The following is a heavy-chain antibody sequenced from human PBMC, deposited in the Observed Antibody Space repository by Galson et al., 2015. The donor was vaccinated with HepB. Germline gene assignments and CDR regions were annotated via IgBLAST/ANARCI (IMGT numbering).Heavy chain of an antibody. CDR3: ARATVVTPMMYFDY. V-gene: IGHV4-34*01. Sequence: SETLSLTCAVYGGSFSGYYWSWIRQPPGKGLEWIGEINHSGSTNYNPSLKSRVTISVDTSKNQISLKLSSVTAADTAVYYCARATVVTPMMYFDYWGQGTLVTVSS. CDR1: GGSFSGYY. J-gene: IGHJ4*02. D-gene: IGHD4-23*01. CDR2: INHSGST.